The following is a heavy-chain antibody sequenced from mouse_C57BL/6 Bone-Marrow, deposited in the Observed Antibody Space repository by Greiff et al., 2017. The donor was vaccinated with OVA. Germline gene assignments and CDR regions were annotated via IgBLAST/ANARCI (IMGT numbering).Heavy chain of an antibody. J-gene: IGHJ1*03. CDR1: GYAFSSSW. V-gene: IGHV1-82*01. CDR3: ARADHWDWYFDV. D-gene: IGHD4-1*01. CDR2: IYPGDGDT. Sequence: QVQLQQSGPELVKPGASVKISCKASGYAFSSSWMNWVKQRPGKGLEWIGRIYPGDGDTNYNGKFKGKATLTADKSSSTAYMQLSSLTSEDSAVYFCARADHWDWYFDVWGTGTTVTVSS.